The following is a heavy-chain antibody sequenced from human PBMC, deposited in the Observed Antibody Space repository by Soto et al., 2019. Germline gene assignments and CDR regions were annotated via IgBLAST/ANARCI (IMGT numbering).Heavy chain of an antibody. D-gene: IGHD4-17*01. CDR2: IKSKTDGGTT. J-gene: IGHJ6*02. CDR1: GFTFSSYS. Sequence: PGGSLRLSCAAYGFTFSSYSMNWVRQAPGKGLEWVGRIKSKTDGGTTDYAAPVKGRFTISRDDSKNTLYLQMNSLKTEDTAVYYCTNYGDYVYYYYGMDVWGQGTTVTVSS. V-gene: IGHV3-15*07. CDR3: TNYGDYVYYYYGMDV.